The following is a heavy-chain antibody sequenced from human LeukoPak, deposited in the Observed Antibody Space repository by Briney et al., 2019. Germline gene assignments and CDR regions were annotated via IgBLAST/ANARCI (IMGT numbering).Heavy chain of an antibody. CDR1: GFTFSSYE. V-gene: IGHV3-48*03. Sequence: PGGSLRLSCAASGFTFSSYEMNWVRQAPGKGLEWVSYISSSGSTIYYADSVKGRFTISRDNAKNSLYLQMNSLRAEDTAVYYCARVLLAYYYGSGSYYNPSHYWGQGTLVTVSS. CDR3: ARVLLAYYYGSGSYYNPSHY. D-gene: IGHD3-10*01. J-gene: IGHJ4*02. CDR2: ISSSGSTI.